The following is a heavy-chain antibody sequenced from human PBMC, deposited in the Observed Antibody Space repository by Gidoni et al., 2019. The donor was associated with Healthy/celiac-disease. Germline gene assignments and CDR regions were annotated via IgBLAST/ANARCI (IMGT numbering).Heavy chain of an antibody. D-gene: IGHD3-22*01. J-gene: IGHJ4*02. V-gene: IGHV3-66*01. CDR1: GFTVSSNY. CDR3: ARARDYYDSSGYVDY. Sequence: EVQLVESGGGLVQPGGSLRLSCAASGFTVSSNYMSWVRQASGKGLGGVSVIYSGGSTYYADSVKGRFTIARDNSKNTLYLQMNSLRAEDTAVYYCARARDYYDSSGYVDYWGQGTLVTVSS. CDR2: IYSGGST.